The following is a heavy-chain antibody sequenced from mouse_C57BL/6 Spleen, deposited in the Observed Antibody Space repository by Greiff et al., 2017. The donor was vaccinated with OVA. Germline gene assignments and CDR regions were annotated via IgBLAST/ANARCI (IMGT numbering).Heavy chain of an antibody. CDR1: GYSFTGYY. V-gene: IGHV1-42*01. CDR2: INPSTGGT. CDR3: AAYYSNYWFAY. D-gene: IGHD2-5*01. Sequence: VQLQQSGPELVKPGASVKISCKASGYSFTGYYMNWVKQSPEKSLEWIGEINPSTGGTTYNQKFKAKATLTVDKSSSTAYMQLKSLTSEDSAVYYCAAYYSNYWFAYWGQGTLVTVSA. J-gene: IGHJ3*01.